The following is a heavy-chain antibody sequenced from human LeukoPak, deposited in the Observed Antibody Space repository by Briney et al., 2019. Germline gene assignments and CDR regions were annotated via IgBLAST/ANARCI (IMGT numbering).Heavy chain of an antibody. CDR2: INPSGGST. Sequence: ASVKVSCKASGYTFTSYYMHWVRQAPGQGLEWMGIINPSGGSTSYAQKFQGRVTMTRDTSTSTVYMELSSLRSEDTAVYCCARVTERWLQSYPLDHWGQGTLVTVSS. D-gene: IGHD5-24*01. CDR3: ARVTERWLQSYPLDH. J-gene: IGHJ4*02. CDR1: GYTFTSYY. V-gene: IGHV1-46*03.